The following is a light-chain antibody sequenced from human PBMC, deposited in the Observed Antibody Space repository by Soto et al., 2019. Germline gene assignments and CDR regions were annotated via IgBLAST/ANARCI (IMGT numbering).Light chain of an antibody. V-gene: IGKV1-9*01. J-gene: IGKJ3*01. CDR2: AAS. CDR1: QGISSY. Sequence: DIQLTQSPSFLSASVGDRVTITCRASQGISSYLAWYQQKPGKAPKLLIYAASTLQSGVPSRFSGSGSGTEFTLTISSLQHEYFARDYCQQLNSYPVTFGPGTKVDIK. CDR3: QQLNSYPVT.